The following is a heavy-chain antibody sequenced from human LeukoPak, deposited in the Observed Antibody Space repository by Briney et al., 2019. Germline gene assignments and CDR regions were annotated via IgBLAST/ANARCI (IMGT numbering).Heavy chain of an antibody. CDR1: GGSISSGGYY. V-gene: IGHV4-31*03. Sequence: SQTPSLTCTVSGGSISSGGYYWSWIRQHPGKGLEWIGYIYYSGSTYYNPSLKSRVTISVDTSKNQFSLKLSSVTAADTAVYYCARDPRRTGWFDPWGQGTLVTVSS. J-gene: IGHJ5*02. CDR3: ARDPRRTGWFDP. CDR2: IYYSGST.